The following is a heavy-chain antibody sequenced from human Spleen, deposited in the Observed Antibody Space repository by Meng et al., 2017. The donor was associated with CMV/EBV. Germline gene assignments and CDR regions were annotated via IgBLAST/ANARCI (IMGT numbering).Heavy chain of an antibody. CDR3: ARQGVSGSYYFDY. CDR2: IFYSGST. Sequence: SETLSLTCNVSGGSISASYYWGWIRQPPGKELEWIGSIFYSGSTYHNPSLKSRVTISVDTSKNQFSLKLSSVTAADTAVYYCARQGVSGSYYFDYWGQGTLVTVSS. V-gene: IGHV4-39*01. CDR1: GGSISASYY. D-gene: IGHD1-26*01. J-gene: IGHJ4*02.